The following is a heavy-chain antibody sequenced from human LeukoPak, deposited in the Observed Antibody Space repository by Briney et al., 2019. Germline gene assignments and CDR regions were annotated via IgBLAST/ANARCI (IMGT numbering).Heavy chain of an antibody. CDR2: IYYSGST. V-gene: IGHV4-59*08. D-gene: IGHD2/OR15-2a*01. Sequence: SETLCLTCTVSGGSISSYYWSWIRQPPGKGLEWIGYIYYSGSTNYNPSLKSRVTISVDTSKNQFSLKLSSVTAADTAVYYCARHAGLLAFDIWGQGTMVTVSS. J-gene: IGHJ3*02. CDR3: ARHAGLLAFDI. CDR1: GGSISSYY.